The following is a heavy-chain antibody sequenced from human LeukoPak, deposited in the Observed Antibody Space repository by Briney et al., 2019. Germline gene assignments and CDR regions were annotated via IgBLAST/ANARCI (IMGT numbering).Heavy chain of an antibody. D-gene: IGHD5-18*01. J-gene: IGHJ3*02. CDR1: GYTLTELS. CDR3: ARGRGLYSYGYDAFDI. V-gene: IGHV1-24*01. Sequence: ASVRVSCKVSGYTLTELSMHWVRQAPGKGLEWMGGFDPEDGETIYAQKFQGRVTMTEDTSTDTAYMELSSLRSEATAVYYCARGRGLYSYGYDAFDIWGQGTMVTVSS. CDR2: FDPEDGET.